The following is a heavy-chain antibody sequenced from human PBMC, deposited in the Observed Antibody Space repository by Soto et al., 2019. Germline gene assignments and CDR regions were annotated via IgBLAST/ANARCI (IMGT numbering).Heavy chain of an antibody. V-gene: IGHV2-5*02. Sequence: QITLKESGPTLVKPTQTLTLTCTFSGFSLSSTRVAVGWIRQPPGKALEWLALIYWGDDKRSSPFLKSRPTITKDTTKNQVVLTRTNMYPVDTAKYYCAHSVVACLGYYFDYWGQGTLVTVSS. J-gene: IGHJ4*02. CDR2: IYWGDDK. CDR1: GFSLSSTRVA. D-gene: IGHD5-12*01. CDR3: AHSVVACLGYYFDY.